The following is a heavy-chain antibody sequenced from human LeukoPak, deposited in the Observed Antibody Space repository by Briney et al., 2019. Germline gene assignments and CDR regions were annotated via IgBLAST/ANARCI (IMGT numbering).Heavy chain of an antibody. D-gene: IGHD5-24*01. CDR2: IYYSGST. CDR3: ARSRDGYLFDY. J-gene: IGHJ4*02. Sequence: PSETLSLTCTVSGGSISSYYLSWIRQPPGKGLEWIGYIYYSGSTNYNPSPKSRVTISVDTSQNQFSLKLSSVTAADTAVYYCARSRDGYLFDYWGQGTLVTVSS. V-gene: IGHV4-59*01. CDR1: GGSISSYY.